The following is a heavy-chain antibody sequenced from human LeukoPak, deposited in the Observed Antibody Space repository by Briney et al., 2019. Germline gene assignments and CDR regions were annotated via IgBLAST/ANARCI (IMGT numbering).Heavy chain of an antibody. V-gene: IGHV4-30-4*01. D-gene: IGHD2-21*02. CDR2: IYYSGST. Sequence: SETLSLTCTVSGGSISSGDYYWSWIRQPPGKGLEWIGYIYYSGSTYYNPSLKSRVTISVDTSKNQFSLKLSSVTAADTAVYYCARDLSCGGDCLRGYYYYYGMDVWGQGTTVTVSS. J-gene: IGHJ6*02. CDR1: GGSISSGDYY. CDR3: ARDLSCGGDCLRGYYYYYGMDV.